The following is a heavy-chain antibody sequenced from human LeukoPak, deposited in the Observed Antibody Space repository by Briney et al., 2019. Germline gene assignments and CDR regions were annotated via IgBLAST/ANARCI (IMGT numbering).Heavy chain of an antibody. J-gene: IGHJ4*02. CDR3: ARTAARRFDY. Sequence: ASVKVSCKASGYTFPSYFMHWVRRTPGQGLEWMGIINPTGGSTTYAQKFQGRVTMTRDTSTSTVYMELSSLRSDDTAVYYCARTAARRFDYWGQGTLVTVSS. V-gene: IGHV1-46*01. CDR2: INPTGGST. D-gene: IGHD6-6*01. CDR1: GYTFPSYF.